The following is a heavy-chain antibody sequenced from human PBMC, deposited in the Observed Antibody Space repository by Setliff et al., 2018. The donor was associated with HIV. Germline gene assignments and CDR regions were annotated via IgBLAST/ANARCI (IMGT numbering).Heavy chain of an antibody. V-gene: IGHV1-69*13. J-gene: IGHJ3*02. D-gene: IGHD6-13*01. CDR2: IIPIFGTA. Sequence: ASVKVSCKASGGTFSSYAISWVRQAPGQGLEWMGGIIPIFGTANYAQKFQGRVAITADESTSTAYMELSSLRSEDTAVYYCARAHGYSSSWYEDAFDIWGQGTMVTVSS. CDR3: ARAHGYSSSWYEDAFDI. CDR1: GGTFSSYA.